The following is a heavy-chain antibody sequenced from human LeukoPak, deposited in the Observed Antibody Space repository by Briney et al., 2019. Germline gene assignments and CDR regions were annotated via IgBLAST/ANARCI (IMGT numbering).Heavy chain of an antibody. Sequence: ASVKVSCKASGYTFTSYGISWVRQAPGQGLEWMGWISSYNGNTNYAQKLQGRATTTTDTSTSTACMELRSLRSDDTAVYYCARGSFPSDDILTGPFDNWGQGTLVTVSS. D-gene: IGHD3-9*01. V-gene: IGHV1-18*01. CDR2: ISSYNGNT. CDR3: ARGSFPSDDILTGPFDN. J-gene: IGHJ4*02. CDR1: GYTFTSYG.